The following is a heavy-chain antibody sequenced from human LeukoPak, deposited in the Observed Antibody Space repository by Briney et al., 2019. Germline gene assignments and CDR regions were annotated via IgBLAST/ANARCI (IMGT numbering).Heavy chain of an antibody. CDR3: ARILKKFTIFGTSDY. J-gene: IGHJ4*02. CDR1: GFTFSSYS. CDR2: ISSSSSYI. D-gene: IGHD3-3*01. V-gene: IGHV3-21*01. Sequence: GGSLRLSCAASGFTFSSYSMNWVRQAPGKGLEWVSSISSSSSYIYYADSVKGRFTISRDNAKNSLYLQMNSLRAEDTAVYYCARILKKFTIFGTSDYWGQGTLVTVSS.